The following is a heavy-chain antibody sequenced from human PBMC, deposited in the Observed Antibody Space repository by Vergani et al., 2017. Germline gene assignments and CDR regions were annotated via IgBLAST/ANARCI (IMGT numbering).Heavy chain of an antibody. Sequence: EVQLVESGGGLVKPGGSLRLSCAASGFTFSNAWMSWVRQAPGKELEWVGRIKSKTDGGTTDYAAPVKGRFTISRDDSKNTLYLQMNSLRAEDTAVYYCAKDWTGTGDYFDYWGQGTLVTVSA. D-gene: IGHD3/OR15-3a*01. CDR1: GFTFSNAW. CDR2: IKSKTDGGTT. V-gene: IGHV3-15*01. CDR3: AKDWTGTGDYFDY. J-gene: IGHJ4*02.